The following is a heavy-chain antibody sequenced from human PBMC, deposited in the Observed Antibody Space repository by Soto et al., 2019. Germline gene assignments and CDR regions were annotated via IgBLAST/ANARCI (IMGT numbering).Heavy chain of an antibody. CDR1: GYTFTGYY. CDR3: ARGSDIVVPFGIDY. V-gene: IGHV1-2*04. J-gene: IGHJ4*02. CDR2: INPNSGGT. D-gene: IGHD2-2*01. Sequence: ASVKVSCKASGYTFTGYYMHWVRQAPGQGLEWMGWINPNSGGTNYAQKFQGWVTMTRDTSISTAYMELSRLRSDDTAVYYCARGSDIVVPFGIDYWGQGTLVTVSS.